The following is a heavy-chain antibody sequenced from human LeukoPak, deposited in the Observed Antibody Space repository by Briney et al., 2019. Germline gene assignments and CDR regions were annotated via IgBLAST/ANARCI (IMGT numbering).Heavy chain of an antibody. V-gene: IGHV3-30*02. CDR2: IRYDGSNK. J-gene: IGHJ4*02. CDR1: GFTFSSYG. Sequence: GGSLRLSCAASGFTFSSYGMHWVRQAPGKGLEWVAFIRYDGSNKYYADSVKGRFTISRDNSKNTLYLQMNSLRAEDTAVYYCAKPESFLWELTAPFDYWGQGTLVTVSS. CDR3: AKPESFLWELTAPFDY. D-gene: IGHD1-26*01.